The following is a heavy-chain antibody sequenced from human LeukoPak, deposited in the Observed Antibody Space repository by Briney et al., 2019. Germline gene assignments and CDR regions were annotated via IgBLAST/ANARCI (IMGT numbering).Heavy chain of an antibody. J-gene: IGHJ4*02. V-gene: IGHV3-9*01. Sequence: GGSLRLSCAASGFTFDDYAMHWVRQAPGKGLEWVSGISWNSGSIGYADSVKGRFTISRDNAKNSLYLQMNSLRAEDTALSYCAKGRSYGTYYFDYWGQGTLVTVSS. D-gene: IGHD1-26*01. CDR2: ISWNSGSI. CDR1: GFTFDDYA. CDR3: AKGRSYGTYYFDY.